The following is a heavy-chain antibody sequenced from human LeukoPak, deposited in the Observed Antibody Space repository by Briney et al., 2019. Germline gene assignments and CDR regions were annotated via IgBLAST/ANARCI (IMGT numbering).Heavy chain of an antibody. D-gene: IGHD2-2*01. J-gene: IGHJ5*02. Sequence: SETLSLTCAVSGYSISSGYCWGWIRQPPGKGLEWIGSIYHSGSTYYNPSLKSRVTISVDTSKNQFSLKLSSVTAADTAVYYCARLGTYCSSTSCPNWFDPWGQGTLVTVSS. V-gene: IGHV4-38-2*01. CDR2: IYHSGST. CDR1: GYSISSGYC. CDR3: ARLGTYCSSTSCPNWFDP.